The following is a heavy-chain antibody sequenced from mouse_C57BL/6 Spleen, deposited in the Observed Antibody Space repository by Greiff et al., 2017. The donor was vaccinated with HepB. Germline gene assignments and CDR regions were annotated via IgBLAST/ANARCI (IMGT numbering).Heavy chain of an antibody. J-gene: IGHJ2*01. Sequence: VQLQQSGAELVMPGASVKLSCKASGYTFTSYWMHWVKQRPGQGLEWIGEIDPSDSYTNYNQKFKGKSTLTVDKSSSTAYMQLSSLTSEDSAVYYCATYGSSSDYWGQGTTLTVSS. CDR2: IDPSDSYT. CDR1: GYTFTSYW. CDR3: ATYGSSSDY. V-gene: IGHV1-69*01. D-gene: IGHD1-1*01.